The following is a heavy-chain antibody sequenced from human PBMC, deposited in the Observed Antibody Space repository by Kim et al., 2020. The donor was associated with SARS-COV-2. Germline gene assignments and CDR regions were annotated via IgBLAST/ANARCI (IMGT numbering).Heavy chain of an antibody. V-gene: IGHV3-11*01. CDR1: GFTFSDYY. D-gene: IGHD1-26*01. CDR2: ISKSGDSR. CDR3: ARVPYSGSPLDY. Sequence: GGSLRLSCAASGFTFSDYYMSWIRQAPGKGLEWVSYISKSGDSRHYADPVKGRFTISRDNAKNSLFLQMNSLGAEDTAIYYCARVPYSGSPLDYWGQGSLVTVSS. J-gene: IGHJ4*02.